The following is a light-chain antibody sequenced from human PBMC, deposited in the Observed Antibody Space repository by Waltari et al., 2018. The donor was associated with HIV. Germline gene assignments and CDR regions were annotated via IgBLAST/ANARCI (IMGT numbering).Light chain of an antibody. V-gene: IGLV1-44*01. CDR3: AAWDDSLNGLWV. Sequence: QSVLTPPPSASGTPGQRVTISCSGGSSNIRRNTVSWYQQLPGTAPKPLIFNGNQLPSGVPDRFSGSKSGTSASLAISGLQSEDEADYYCAAWDDSLNGLWVFGAGTKVTVL. CDR1: SSNIRRNT. CDR2: NGN. J-gene: IGLJ3*02.